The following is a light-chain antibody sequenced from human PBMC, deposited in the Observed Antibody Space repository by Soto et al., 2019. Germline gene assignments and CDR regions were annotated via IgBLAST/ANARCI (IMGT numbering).Light chain of an antibody. CDR3: AAWDDSLNGLV. CDR2: NNN. J-gene: IGLJ1*01. Sequence: QSVLTQPPSASGTRGQRVTISCSGSSSNIGSNTVNWYQQLPGTAPKLLIYNNNQRPSGVPDRFSGSKSGTSASLAISGLQSEDEADYYCAAWDDSLNGLVFGTGTKLTAL. CDR1: SSNIGSNT. V-gene: IGLV1-44*01.